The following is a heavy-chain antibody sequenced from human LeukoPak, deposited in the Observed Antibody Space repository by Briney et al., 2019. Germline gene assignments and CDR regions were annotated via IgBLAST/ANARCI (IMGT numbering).Heavy chain of an antibody. CDR1: GGSVSSGSSF. CDR3: ARDRNYYDSSGYYFAN. J-gene: IGHJ4*02. Sequence: SETLSLTCTVSGGSVSSGSSFWSWIRQPPGKGLEWIGYIYHSGNTNYNPSLKSRVTISVDTSKSQLSLKLNSVTAADTTVYYCARDRNYYDSSGYYFANWGQGTLVTVSS. D-gene: IGHD3-22*01. CDR2: IYHSGNT. V-gene: IGHV4-61*01.